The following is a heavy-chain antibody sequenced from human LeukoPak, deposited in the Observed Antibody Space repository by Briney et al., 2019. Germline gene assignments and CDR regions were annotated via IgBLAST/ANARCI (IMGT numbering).Heavy chain of an antibody. D-gene: IGHD1-1*01. CDR3: ARDVHIYGNAFGV. J-gene: IGHJ3*01. CDR1: GDSMSSSHYC. V-gene: IGHV4-39*02. Sequence: SETLSLTCTVSGDSMSSSHYCWGWIRQPPGKGLEWIGSIYYSGSTYYNPSLKSRVTMSVDTSKKQFSLKLSSVTASDTAMYYCARDVHIYGNAFGVWGQGTMVTVSS. CDR2: IYYSGST.